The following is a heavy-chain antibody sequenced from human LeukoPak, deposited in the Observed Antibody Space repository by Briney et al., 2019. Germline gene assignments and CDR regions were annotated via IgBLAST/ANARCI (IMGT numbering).Heavy chain of an antibody. Sequence: ASVKVSCKASGYTFTGYYMHWVRQAPGQGLEWMGQINPNSGGTNYAQKFQGRVTMTRDTSISTAYMELSRLRSDDTAVYYCARRPRTGTTVDYWGQGTLVTVSS. V-gene: IGHV1-2*06. CDR1: GYTFTGYY. J-gene: IGHJ4*02. CDR2: INPNSGGT. CDR3: ARRPRTGTTVDY. D-gene: IGHD1-1*01.